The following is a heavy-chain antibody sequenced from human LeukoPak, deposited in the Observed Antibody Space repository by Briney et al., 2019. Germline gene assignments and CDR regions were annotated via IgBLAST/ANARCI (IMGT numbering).Heavy chain of an antibody. CDR3: AKSLHYYDSSGYYQTGDY. D-gene: IGHD3-22*01. CDR1: GFTFSSYA. Sequence: PGGSLRLSCAASGFTFSSYAMSWVRQAPGKGLEWVSAISGSGGSIYYADSVKGRFTISRVNSKNTLYLQMNSLRAEDTAVYYCAKSLHYYDSSGYYQTGDYWGQGTLVTVSS. CDR2: ISGSGGSI. V-gene: IGHV3-23*01. J-gene: IGHJ4*02.